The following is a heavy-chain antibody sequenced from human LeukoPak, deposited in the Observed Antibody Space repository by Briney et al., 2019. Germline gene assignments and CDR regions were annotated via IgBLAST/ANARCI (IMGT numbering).Heavy chain of an antibody. CDR2: IYYSGST. Sequence: SETLSLTCTVSGGSSSSYYWSWIRQPPGKGLEWIGYIYYSGSTNYNPSLKSRVTISVDTSKNQFSLKLSSVTAADTAVYYCARGGYSSSFDAFDIWGQGTMVTVSS. CDR1: GGSSSSYY. D-gene: IGHD6-13*01. CDR3: ARGGYSSSFDAFDI. V-gene: IGHV4-59*01. J-gene: IGHJ3*02.